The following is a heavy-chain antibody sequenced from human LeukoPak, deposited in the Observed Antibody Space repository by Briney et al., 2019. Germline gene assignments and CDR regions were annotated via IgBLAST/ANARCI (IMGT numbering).Heavy chain of an antibody. CDR1: GFTFSDHL. CDR2: IRKKDKGYTT. J-gene: IGHJ3*01. Sequence: PGGSLRLSCAASGFTFSDHLMDWVRQAPGKGLEWIGRIRKKDKGYTTEYAASVKGRFTISRDDSKNSLYLRMNSLKTEDTAVYFWSRDGSRSDWSAFVNWGQRTMVT. CDR3: SRDGSRSDWSAFVN. D-gene: IGHD2-21*02. V-gene: IGHV3-72*01.